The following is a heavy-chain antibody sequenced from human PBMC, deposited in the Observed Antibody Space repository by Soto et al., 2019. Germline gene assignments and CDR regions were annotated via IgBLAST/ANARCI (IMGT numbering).Heavy chain of an antibody. D-gene: IGHD4-17*01. CDR3: ARGDYQAFDI. Sequence: ASVKVSCEASGYTLTSYYMHWLRQAPGQGLEWMGRINPSGGSTSYAQKFQGRVTMTRDTSTSTVYMELSSLRSEDPAPYYCARGDYQAFDISGQGTMVT. CDR1: GYTLTSYY. CDR2: INPSGGST. V-gene: IGHV1-46*01. J-gene: IGHJ3*02.